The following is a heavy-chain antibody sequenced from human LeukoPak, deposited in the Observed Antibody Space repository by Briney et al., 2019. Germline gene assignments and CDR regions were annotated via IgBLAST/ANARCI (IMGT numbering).Heavy chain of an antibody. V-gene: IGHV4-30-4*08. CDR3: ARGLMDYFDY. CDR1: GGSISSGDYY. J-gene: IGHJ4*02. CDR2: IYYSGST. Sequence: SETLSLTCTVSGGSISSGDYYWSWIRQPPGKGLEWIGYIYYSGSTYYNPSLKSRVTISVDTSENQFSLKLSSVTAADTAVYYCARGLMDYFDYWGQGTLVTVSS. D-gene: IGHD5-24*01.